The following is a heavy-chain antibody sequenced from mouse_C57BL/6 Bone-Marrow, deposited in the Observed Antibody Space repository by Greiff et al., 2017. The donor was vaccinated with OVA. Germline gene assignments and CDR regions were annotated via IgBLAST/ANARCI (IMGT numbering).Heavy chain of an antibody. Sequence: QVQLQQPGAELVKPGASVKLSCKASGYTFTSYWMQWVKQRPGQGLEWIGEIDPSDSYTNYNQKFKGKATLTVDTSSSTAYMQLSSLTSEDSAVYYCARGVYYYGSRYYFDYWGQGTTLTVSS. D-gene: IGHD1-1*01. CDR1: GYTFTSYW. CDR3: ARGVYYYGSRYYFDY. V-gene: IGHV1-50*01. J-gene: IGHJ2*01. CDR2: IDPSDSYT.